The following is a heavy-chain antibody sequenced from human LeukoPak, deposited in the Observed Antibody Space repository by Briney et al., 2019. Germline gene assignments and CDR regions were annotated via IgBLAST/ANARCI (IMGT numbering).Heavy chain of an antibody. CDR2: ISGSGGST. J-gene: IGHJ3*01. CDR3: ARPGLGIGAADLGDDAFDV. D-gene: IGHD6-13*01. V-gene: IGHV3-23*01. CDR1: GFTFSSYA. Sequence: GGSLRLSCAASGFTFSSYAMSWVRQAPGKGLEWVSAISGSGGSTYYADSVKGRFTISRDNSKNTLYLQMNSLRADDTAMYYCARPGLGIGAADLGDDAFDVWGQGTMATVSS.